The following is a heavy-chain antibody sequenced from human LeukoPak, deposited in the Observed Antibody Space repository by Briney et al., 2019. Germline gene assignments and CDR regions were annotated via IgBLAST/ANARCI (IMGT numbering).Heavy chain of an antibody. J-gene: IGHJ4*02. D-gene: IGHD3-10*01. CDR3: ARDRGTMVRGLVY. CDR1: GFTFSSYW. CDR2: INSDGSST. V-gene: IGHV3-74*01. Sequence: GGSLRLSCAASGFTFSSYWMHWVRQAPGKGLVWVSRINSDGSSTSHADSVKGRFTISRDNAKNSLYLQMNSLRAEDTALYYCARDRGTMVRGLVYWGQGTLVTVSS.